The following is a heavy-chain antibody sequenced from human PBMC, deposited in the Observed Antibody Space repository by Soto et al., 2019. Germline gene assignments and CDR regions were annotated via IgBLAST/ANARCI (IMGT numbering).Heavy chain of an antibody. J-gene: IGHJ6*02. CDR3: ARDLFFAMVRGARRGMGV. Sequence: TRQGLEWMGWINPNSGVTNYAQKFQGRVTMTRDTSISTAYMELSRLRSEDTAVYYCARDLFFAMVRGARRGMGVSGQGTTGT. CDR2: INPNSGVT. D-gene: IGHD3-10*01. V-gene: IGHV1-2*02.